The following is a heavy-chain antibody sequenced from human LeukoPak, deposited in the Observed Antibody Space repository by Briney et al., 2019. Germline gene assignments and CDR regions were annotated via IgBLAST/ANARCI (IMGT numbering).Heavy chain of an antibody. CDR1: GYNFTSYD. CDR3: AREGAVKYSGYDSYYYYYMDV. V-gene: IGHV1-8*01. J-gene: IGHJ6*03. D-gene: IGHD5-12*01. CDR2: MNTNSGNT. Sequence: ASVKVSCKASGYNFTSYDINWVRQATGQGLEWIGWMNTNSGNTGYAQKFQGRVTMTRNTSISTAYMELSSLRSEDTAVYYCAREGAVKYSGYDSYYYYYMDVWGKGTTVTISS.